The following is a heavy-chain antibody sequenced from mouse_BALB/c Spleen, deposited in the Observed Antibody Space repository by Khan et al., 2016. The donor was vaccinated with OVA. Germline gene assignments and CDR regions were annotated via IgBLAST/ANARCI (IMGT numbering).Heavy chain of an antibody. CDR2: ISYSGST. Sequence: VQLKESGPGLVKPSQSLSLTCTVTAYSITSDYAWTWIRQFPGNKLEWMGYISYSGSTSYNPSLKSRISITRDTSKNQFFLQLISVTTEDTATYYCACTHFYYRYSFFDYWGQGTTLTVSS. CDR1: AYSITSDYA. CDR3: ACTHFYYRYSFFDY. V-gene: IGHV3-2*02. J-gene: IGHJ2*01. D-gene: IGHD2-14*01.